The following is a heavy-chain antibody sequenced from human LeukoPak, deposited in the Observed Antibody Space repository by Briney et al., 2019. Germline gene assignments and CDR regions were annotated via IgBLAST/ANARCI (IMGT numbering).Heavy chain of an antibody. CDR3: ARARGSYYPDTYYYYYMDV. CDR2: ISAYNGNT. CDR1: GYTFTSYG. J-gene: IGHJ6*03. D-gene: IGHD1-26*01. Sequence: ASAKVSCKASGYTFTSYGISWVRQAPGQGLEWMGWISAYNGNTNYAQKLQGRVTMTTDTSTSTAYMELRSLRSDDTAVYYCARARGSYYPDTYYYYYMDVWGKGTTVTISS. V-gene: IGHV1-18*01.